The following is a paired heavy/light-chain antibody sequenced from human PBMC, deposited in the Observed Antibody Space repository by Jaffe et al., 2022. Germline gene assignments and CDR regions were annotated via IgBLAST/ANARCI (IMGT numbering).Light chain of an antibody. CDR1: QSVLYSSDNKNY. V-gene: IGKV4-1*01. CDR2: WAS. CDR3: HQYYGTPWT. Sequence: DIVMTQSPDSLAVSLGERATINCKSSQSVLYSSDNKNYLAWFQQKPGQPPKLLIYWASTRESGVPDRFSGSGSGTDFTLTISSLQADDVAVYYCHQYYGTPWTFGQGTKVEIK. J-gene: IGKJ1*01.
Heavy chain of an antibody. V-gene: IGHV3-23*01. CDR1: GFTFSSYA. Sequence: EVQLLESGGGLVQPGGSLRLSCAASGFTFSSYAMSWLRQAPGKGLEWVSSVWGSSGSTYYADSVKGRFTISRDNSKNTLFLQMNNLRAEDTALYYCAKYKNLDSDTVAGLDHWGQGTLVTVSS. J-gene: IGHJ4*02. CDR3: AKYKNLDSDTVAGLDH. D-gene: IGHD6-19*01. CDR2: VWGSSGST.